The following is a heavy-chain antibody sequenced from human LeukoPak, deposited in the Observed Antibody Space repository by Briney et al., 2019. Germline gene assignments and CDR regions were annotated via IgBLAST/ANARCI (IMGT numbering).Heavy chain of an antibody. J-gene: IGHJ4*02. V-gene: IGHV3-30*02. CDR3: ARVSGSGSYFGLYYFDY. D-gene: IGHD1-26*01. CDR1: GFTFSTYG. Sequence: SGGSLRLSCAASGFTFSTYGMHWVRQAPGKGLEWVSFIRYDGSRKYYADSVKGRFTISRDNSKNSLYLQMNSLRAEDTAVYYCARVSGSGSYFGLYYFDYWGQGTLVTVSS. CDR2: IRYDGSRK.